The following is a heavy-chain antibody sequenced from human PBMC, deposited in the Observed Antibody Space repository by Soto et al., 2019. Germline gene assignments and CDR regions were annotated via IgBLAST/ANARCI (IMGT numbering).Heavy chain of an antibody. CDR1: GYTFSSYY. CDR3: ARAGTGHNSGWTSELGY. J-gene: IGHJ4*02. D-gene: IGHD5-12*01. V-gene: IGHV1-46*01. Sequence: QVQLVQSGAELRKPGASVKVSCKASGYTFSSYYVHWVRQAPGQGLEWMGLINPSGVKTTYAQKIQGRGTMTRDTDTTTVYMELSGLRSEDTAVYYCARAGTGHNSGWTSELGYWGQGTLVTVSS. CDR2: INPSGVKT.